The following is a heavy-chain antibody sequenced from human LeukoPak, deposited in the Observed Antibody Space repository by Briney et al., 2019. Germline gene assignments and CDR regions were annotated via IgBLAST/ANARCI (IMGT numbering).Heavy chain of an antibody. D-gene: IGHD3-10*01. CDR1: GGSISGYY. V-gene: IGHV4-59*08. CDR3: AKHGPGGYFDY. Sequence: TSETLSLTCTVSGGSISGYYWSWIRQPPGKGLEWIGYIYSSGSTNYNPSLKSRVTISVDTSKNQFSLKLRSVTAADTAVYYCAKHGPGGYFDYWGQGTLVTVSS. J-gene: IGHJ4*02. CDR2: IYSSGST.